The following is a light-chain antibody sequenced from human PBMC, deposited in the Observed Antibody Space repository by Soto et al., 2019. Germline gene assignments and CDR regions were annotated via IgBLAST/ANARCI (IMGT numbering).Light chain of an antibody. J-gene: IGLJ3*02. CDR1: SSNIGSNT. V-gene: IGLV1-44*01. Sequence: QSVLTQPPSASGTPGQRVTISCSGSSSNIGSNTVNWYQQVPGTAPKLLIYSNNQRPSGVPDRFSGSKSGTSASLAINGLQSEDEADYYCAAWDDRLNGWVFGGGTKLTVL. CDR3: AAWDDRLNGWV. CDR2: SNN.